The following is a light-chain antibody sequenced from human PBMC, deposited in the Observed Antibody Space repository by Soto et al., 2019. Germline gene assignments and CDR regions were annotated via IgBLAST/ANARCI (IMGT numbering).Light chain of an antibody. V-gene: IGKV3-20*01. CDR1: QGVSTSY. J-gene: IGKJ3*01. CDR2: GAS. Sequence: EIVLTQSPGTLSLSPGERATLSCRASQGVSTSYVAWYQQKPGQPPRLLIYGASNRATGIPDRFSGSGSGTDFTLTISRLEPEDFAVYYCQQYGSSGTFGPGTKVDIK. CDR3: QQYGSSGT.